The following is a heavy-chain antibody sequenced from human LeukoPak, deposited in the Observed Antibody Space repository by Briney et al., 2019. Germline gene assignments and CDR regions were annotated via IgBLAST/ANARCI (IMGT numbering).Heavy chain of an antibody. CDR3: ARSGYLDAFDI. D-gene: IGHD1-1*01. Sequence: ASVKVSCKASGYTFTGYFIHWVRQAPGQGLEWMGWINPNSGGTNYAQKFQGRVTMTRDTSIGTVYMELSRLRSDDTAVYYCARSGYLDAFDIWGQGTMVTVSS. CDR1: GYTFTGYF. J-gene: IGHJ3*02. V-gene: IGHV1-2*02. CDR2: INPNSGGT.